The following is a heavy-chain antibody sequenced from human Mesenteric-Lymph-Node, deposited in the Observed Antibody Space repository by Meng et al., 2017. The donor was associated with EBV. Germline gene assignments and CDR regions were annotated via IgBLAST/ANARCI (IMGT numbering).Heavy chain of an antibody. V-gene: IGHV4-4*02. CDR1: GGSISGLNW. Sequence: QVQLQESGPGLVKPSGTLSLPCAVLGGSISGLNWWSWVRQPPGKGLEWIGEIYHNGNTNYNPSLESRVTISVDKSKNQFSLKLSSVTAADTAVYYCARRDYYESTGYYPTDSWGQGTLVTVSS. D-gene: IGHD3-22*01. CDR3: ARRDYYESTGYYPTDS. J-gene: IGHJ4*02. CDR2: IYHNGNT.